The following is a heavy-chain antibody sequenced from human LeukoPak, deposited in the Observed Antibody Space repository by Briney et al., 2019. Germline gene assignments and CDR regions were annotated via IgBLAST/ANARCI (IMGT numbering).Heavy chain of an antibody. CDR3: AKDPGGYEQVDY. CDR1: GFTFSSYA. V-gene: IGHV3-23*01. J-gene: IGHJ4*02. CDR2: LSANGGTT. D-gene: IGHD2-15*01. Sequence: GGSLRLSCVVSGFTFSSYAMSWVRQAPGKGLEWVSGLSANGGTTYYVDSVKGRFTISRDNSKNTLYVQMNSLRAEDTAVYYCAKDPGGYEQVDYWGQGTLVTVSS.